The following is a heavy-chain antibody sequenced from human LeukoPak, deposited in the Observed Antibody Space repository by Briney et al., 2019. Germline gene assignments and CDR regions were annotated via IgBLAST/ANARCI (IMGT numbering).Heavy chain of an antibody. Sequence: GVSLRLSCAASGFTFSSYAMSWVRQAPGKGLEGVSGISGSGGRTDYADSANGRFTLSRDNPKNTLFLKMNSLRAEDTAVYYCAKDRDSSGVDPTFFYWGQGTLVTVSS. D-gene: IGHD3-3*01. CDR2: ISGSGGRT. CDR1: GFTFSSYA. V-gene: IGHV3-23*01. CDR3: AKDRDSSGVDPTFFY. J-gene: IGHJ4*02.